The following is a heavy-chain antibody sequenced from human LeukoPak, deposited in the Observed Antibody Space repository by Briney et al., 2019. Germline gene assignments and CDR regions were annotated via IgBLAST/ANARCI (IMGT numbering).Heavy chain of an antibody. V-gene: IGHV1-69*06. CDR3: ARDLGRGVIFSYFDY. CDR2: IIHIVGTA. J-gene: IGHJ4*02. Sequence: ASVTVSYKCSGGTFISYAISWVRQAPGQGLEWMGGIIHIVGTANCPQGFHGGVTLTPHKSTSTAYMELSSLRSEDTAVYYCARDLGRGVIFSYFDYWGQGTLVTVSS. CDR1: GGTFISYA. D-gene: IGHD3-10*01.